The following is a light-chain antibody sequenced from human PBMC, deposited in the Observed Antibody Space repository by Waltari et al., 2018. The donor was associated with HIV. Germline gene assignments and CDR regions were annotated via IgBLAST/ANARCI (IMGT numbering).Light chain of an antibody. J-gene: IGLJ3*02. CDR1: ALPKQY. V-gene: IGLV3-25*03. CDR3: QSSDISGNYWV. CDR2: KDR. Sequence: SYGLTQPPSVSVSPGQTATITCSGDALPKQYAYWYKQKPGQAPVMGIYKDREGSSGIPGGCSGSSSATTVTLTISGVQAEDEADYYCQSSDISGNYWVFGGGTKLTVL.